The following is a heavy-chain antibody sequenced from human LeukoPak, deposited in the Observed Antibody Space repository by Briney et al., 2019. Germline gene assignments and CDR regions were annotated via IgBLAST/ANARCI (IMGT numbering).Heavy chain of an antibody. V-gene: IGHV1-18*04. CDR3: ARDSKVRGEYPLGY. CDR2: ISACNGNT. Sequence: ASVRVSCKASGYTFTSYGISWVRQAPGQGLEWMGWISACNGNTNYAQKLQGRVTMTTDTSTSTAYMELRSLRSDDTAVYYCARDSKVRGEYPLGYWGQGTLVTVSS. CDR1: GYTFTSYG. D-gene: IGHD3-10*01. J-gene: IGHJ4*02.